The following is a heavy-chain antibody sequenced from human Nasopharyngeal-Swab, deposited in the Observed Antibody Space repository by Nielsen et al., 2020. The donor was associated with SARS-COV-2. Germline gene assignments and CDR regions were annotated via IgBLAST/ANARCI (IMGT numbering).Heavy chain of an antibody. J-gene: IGHJ4*02. V-gene: IGHV3-53*01. Sequence: GEPLKISCAASGFTVGNNYMTWVRQAPGKGLQWVSVIYSGGSTYYADSVKGRFTISRDNSKNMVYLQMNSLRAEDTAVYYCARDPGSYYFDFWGQGTLVTVSS. CDR2: IYSGGST. D-gene: IGHD3-10*01. CDR3: ARDPGSYYFDF. CDR1: GFTVGNNY.